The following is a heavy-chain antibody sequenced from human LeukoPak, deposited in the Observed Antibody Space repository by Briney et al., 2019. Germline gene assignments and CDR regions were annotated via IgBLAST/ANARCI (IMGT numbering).Heavy chain of an antibody. J-gene: IGHJ4*02. CDR1: GLTFRNYA. CDR3: AKGSGSSCYSPCDY. CDR2: ICANDGNT. Sequence: GGALRLSCAASGLTFRNYAMSWVRQAPGKGLEWVSVICANDGNTYYADAVKGRFTISRDNSKDTLYLQMDSLRAEDTAVYYCAKGSGSSCYSPCDYWGQGILVTVSS. V-gene: IGHV3-23*01. D-gene: IGHD2-15*01.